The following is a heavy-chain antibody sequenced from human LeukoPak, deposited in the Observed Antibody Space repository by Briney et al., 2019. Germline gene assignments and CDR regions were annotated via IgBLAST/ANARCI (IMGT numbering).Heavy chain of an antibody. D-gene: IGHD2-15*01. CDR3: ARGYCSGGLCYPDY. CDR2: VYHSGSA. J-gene: IGHJ4*02. CDR1: GGSFSGYY. Sequence: SETLSLTCAVYGGSFSGYYWSWIRQPPGKGLEWIGEVYHSGSANYNPSLKSRVTISVDKSKNQFSLKLSSVTAADTAVYYCARGYCSGGLCYPDYWGQGTLVIVSS. V-gene: IGHV4-34*01.